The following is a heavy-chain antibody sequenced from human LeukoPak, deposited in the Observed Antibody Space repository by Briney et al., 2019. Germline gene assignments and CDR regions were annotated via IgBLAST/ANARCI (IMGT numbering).Heavy chain of an antibody. CDR3: ALGYIWYLFCDY. D-gene: IGHD1-1*01. V-gene: IGHV3-30*04. Sequence: PGGSLRLSCAASGFTFSSYAMHWVRQAPGKGLGWVAVISFDGSNKYYADSVKGRFTISRDNSKNTLYLQMDSLRAEDTAVYYCALGYIWYLFCDYGGQGPRVTVSS. CDR1: GFTFSSYA. J-gene: IGHJ4*02. CDR2: ISFDGSNK.